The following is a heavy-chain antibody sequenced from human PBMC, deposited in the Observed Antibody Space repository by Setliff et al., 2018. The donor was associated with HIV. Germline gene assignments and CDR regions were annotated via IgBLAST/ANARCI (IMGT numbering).Heavy chain of an antibody. CDR3: ARQLAVADYFDY. Sequence: PSETLFLTCTVSGGSINTYYWAWIRQPPGKGLEWIGSIYYSGSANYNPSLKSRVTISVDTSKKQFSLKLSSVTAADTAVYYCARQLAVADYFDYWGQGTLVTVSS. J-gene: IGHJ4*02. D-gene: IGHD6-19*01. CDR2: IYYSGSA. V-gene: IGHV4-59*08. CDR1: GGSINTYY.